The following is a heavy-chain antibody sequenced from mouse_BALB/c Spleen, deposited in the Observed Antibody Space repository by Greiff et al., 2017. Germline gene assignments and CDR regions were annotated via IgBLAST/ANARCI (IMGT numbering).Heavy chain of an antibody. V-gene: IGHV2-6-5*01. Sequence: VQLQQSGPGLVAPSQSLSITCAVSGFSLTDYGVSWIRQPPGKGLEWLGVIWGGGSTYYNSALKSRLSISKDDSKSQVFLKMNSLQTDDTAMYYCAKLSTVRYFDVWGAGTTVTVSS. CDR3: AKLSTVRYFDV. CDR2: IWGGGST. D-gene: IGHD1-1*01. J-gene: IGHJ1*01. CDR1: GFSLTDYG.